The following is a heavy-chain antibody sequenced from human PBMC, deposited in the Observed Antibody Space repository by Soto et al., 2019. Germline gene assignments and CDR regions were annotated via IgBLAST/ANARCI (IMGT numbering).Heavy chain of an antibody. D-gene: IGHD2-2*01. CDR1: GYSFTSYW. J-gene: IGHJ6*02. V-gene: IGHV5-10-1*01. CDR2: IDPSDSYT. Sequence: GESLKISCKGSGYSFTSYWISWVRQMPGKGLEWMGRIDPSDSYTNYSPSFQGHVTISADKSISTAYLQWSSLKASDTAMYYCARRDCSSTSCYEDYYYYGMDVWGQGTTVTVSS. CDR3: ARRDCSSTSCYEDYYYYGMDV.